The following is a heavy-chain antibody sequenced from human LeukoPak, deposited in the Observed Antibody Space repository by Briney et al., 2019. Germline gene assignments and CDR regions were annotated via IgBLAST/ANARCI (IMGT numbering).Heavy chain of an antibody. J-gene: IGHJ4*02. V-gene: IGHV3-23*01. CDR2: ISGSGEST. CDR1: GFTFSTYA. Sequence: PGGSLRLSCAASGFTFSTYAMSWVRQAPGKGLEWVSAISGSGESTYYAGSVKGRFTISRDNSKNTPYLQMNSLRAEDTALYYCAKDAKRNYDFWDRFDCWGQGTLVTVSS. CDR3: AKDAKRNYDFWDRFDC. D-gene: IGHD3-3*01.